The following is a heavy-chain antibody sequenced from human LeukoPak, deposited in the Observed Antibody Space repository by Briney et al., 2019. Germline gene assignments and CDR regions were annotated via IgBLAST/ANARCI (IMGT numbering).Heavy chain of an antibody. V-gene: IGHV3-30*02. D-gene: IGHD6-13*01. Sequence: GGSLRLSCAASGFTFSSYGMHWVRQAPGKGLEWVAFIRYDGSNKYYADSVKGRFTISRDNSKNTLYLQMNSLRAEDTAVYYCAKGGSSWYYFDYWGQGTLVTASS. J-gene: IGHJ4*02. CDR2: IRYDGSNK. CDR1: GFTFSSYG. CDR3: AKGGSSWYYFDY.